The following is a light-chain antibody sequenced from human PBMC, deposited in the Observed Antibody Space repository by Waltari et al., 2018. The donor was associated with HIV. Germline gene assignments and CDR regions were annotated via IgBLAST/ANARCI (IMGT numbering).Light chain of an antibody. CDR2: EDI. Sequence: SYELTQPPSVSVSPGQTARITCSGDTLPKKYAHWYPQKSGQAPVLVIYEDIKRPSGIPERFSGSSSGTMAILTISGAQVEDEADYYCYSTESSGTHRVFGGGTKLTVL. J-gene: IGLJ3*02. CDR3: YSTESSGTHRV. CDR1: TLPKKY. V-gene: IGLV3-10*01.